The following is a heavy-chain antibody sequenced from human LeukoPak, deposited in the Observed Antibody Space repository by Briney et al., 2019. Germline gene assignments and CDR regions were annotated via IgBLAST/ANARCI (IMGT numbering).Heavy chain of an antibody. Sequence: ASVKVSCKASGYTFTGYYMHWVRQAPGQGLEWMGWINPNSGGTNYAQKFQGRVTMTRDTSISTAYMELSRLRSDDTAVYYCARDTTMIVVVTSNWFDPWGQGTLVTVSP. D-gene: IGHD3-22*01. CDR2: INPNSGGT. J-gene: IGHJ5*02. V-gene: IGHV1-2*02. CDR3: ARDTTMIVVVTSNWFDP. CDR1: GYTFTGYY.